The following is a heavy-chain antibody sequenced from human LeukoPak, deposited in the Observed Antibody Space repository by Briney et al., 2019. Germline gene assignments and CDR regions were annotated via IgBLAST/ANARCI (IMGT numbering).Heavy chain of an antibody. Sequence: PGGSLRLSCAASGFTFSIYAMSWVRQAPGKGLEWVSGISGSSSHTLDADSVRGRFIISRDNTRNTLYLHINSLRAEDTALYYCAKEGDYSNAAPEWGFDSWGQGTLVTVSS. D-gene: IGHD4-17*01. CDR2: ISGSSSHT. J-gene: IGHJ4*02. CDR3: AKEGDYSNAAPEWGFDS. CDR1: GFTFSIYA. V-gene: IGHV3-23*01.